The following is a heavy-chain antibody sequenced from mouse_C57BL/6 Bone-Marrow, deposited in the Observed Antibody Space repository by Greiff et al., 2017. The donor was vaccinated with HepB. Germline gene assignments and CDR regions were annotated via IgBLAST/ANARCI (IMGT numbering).Heavy chain of an antibody. J-gene: IGHJ3*01. Sequence: QVQLQQPGAELVRPGSSVKLSCKASGYTFTSYWMHWVKQRPIQGLEWIGNIDPSDSETHYNQKFKDKATLTVDKSSSTAYMQLSSLTSEDSAVYYCARMVGGLQAWFGYWGQGTLVTVSA. CDR3: ARMVGGLQAWFGY. D-gene: IGHD1-1*02. CDR1: GYTFTSYW. V-gene: IGHV1-52*01. CDR2: IDPSDSET.